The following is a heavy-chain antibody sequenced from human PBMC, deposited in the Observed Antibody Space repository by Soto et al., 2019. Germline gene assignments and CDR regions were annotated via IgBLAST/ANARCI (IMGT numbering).Heavy chain of an antibody. V-gene: IGHV1-2*04. J-gene: IGHJ5*02. CDR3: ARDLAAENWFDP. Sequence: ASVKVSCKASGYPFTGYCMHWVRQAPGQGLEWMGWINPNSGGTNYAQKFQGWVTMTRDTSISTAYMELSRLRSDDTAVYYCARDLAAENWFDPWGQGTLVTVSS. CDR2: INPNSGGT. CDR1: GYPFTGYC. D-gene: IGHD6-13*01.